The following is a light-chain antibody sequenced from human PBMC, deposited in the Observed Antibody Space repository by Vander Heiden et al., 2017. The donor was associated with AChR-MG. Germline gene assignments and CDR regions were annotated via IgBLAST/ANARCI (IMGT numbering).Light chain of an antibody. Sequence: EIVLTQSPATLSLSPGERATLSCRASQSVSSYLAWYQQKPGQAPRLLIYAASNRATGIPARFSGSGYGTEFTLTISSREPEDFAVYYCQQHSNWPPWTFGQGTKVEIK. CDR1: QSVSSY. V-gene: IGKV3-11*01. J-gene: IGKJ1*01. CDR3: QQHSNWPPWT. CDR2: AAS.